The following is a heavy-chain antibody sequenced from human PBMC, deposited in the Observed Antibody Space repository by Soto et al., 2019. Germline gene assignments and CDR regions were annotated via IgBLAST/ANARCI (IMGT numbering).Heavy chain of an antibody. V-gene: IGHV3-23*01. J-gene: IGHJ4*02. CDR1: GFTFTNYA. CDR2: ISGSGDTT. Sequence: GGSLRLSCAASGFTFTNYAMSWVRQAPGKGLEWVSGISGSGDTTDYADSVKGRFSISRDNSKKTLYLQMSSLRAEDTATYYCAKAPLPVLVVVLDYWGQGTLVTVSS. CDR3: AKAPLPVLVVVLDY. D-gene: IGHD3-22*01.